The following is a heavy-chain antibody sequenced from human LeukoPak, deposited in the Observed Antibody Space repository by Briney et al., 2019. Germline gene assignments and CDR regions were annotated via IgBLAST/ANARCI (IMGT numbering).Heavy chain of an antibody. CDR2: IYTSGST. CDR1: GGSISSYY. D-gene: IGHD3-10*01. Sequence: SETLSLTCTVSGGSISSYYWSWIREPAGKGLEWIGRIYTSGSTNYNPSLKSRVTMSVDTSKNQFSLKLSSVTAADTAVYYCARDYYGSGSQAEYYYYMDVWGKGTTVTISS. CDR3: ARDYYGSGSQAEYYYYMDV. J-gene: IGHJ6*03. V-gene: IGHV4-4*07.